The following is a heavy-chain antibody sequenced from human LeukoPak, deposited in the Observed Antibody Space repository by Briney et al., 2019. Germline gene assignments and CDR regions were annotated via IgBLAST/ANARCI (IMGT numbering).Heavy chain of an antibody. CDR3: ARGGALDY. D-gene: IGHD3-16*01. J-gene: IGHJ4*02. Sequence: ASVKVSCKASGGTFSSYAISWARQAPGQGLEWMGWVNPNSGGTTYAQNFQGRVTLTRDTSISTTYMELSRLRSDDTAVYYCARGGALDYWGQGTLVTVSS. V-gene: IGHV1-2*02. CDR1: GGTFSSYA. CDR2: VNPNSGGT.